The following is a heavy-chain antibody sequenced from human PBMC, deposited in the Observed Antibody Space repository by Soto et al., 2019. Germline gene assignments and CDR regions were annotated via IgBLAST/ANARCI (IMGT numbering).Heavy chain of an antibody. CDR3: AKDQHGGGTKPPLLFDYIWGSYQGY. V-gene: IGHV3-23*01. CDR2: ISGSGGST. J-gene: IGHJ4*02. Sequence: GGSLRLSCAASGFTFSSYAMSWVRQAPGKGLEWVSAISGSGGSTYYAASVKGRFTISRDNSKNTLYLQMNSLRAEDTAVYYCAKDQHGGGTKPPLLFDYIWGSYQGYWGQGTLVTVSS. D-gene: IGHD3-16*02. CDR1: GFTFSSYA.